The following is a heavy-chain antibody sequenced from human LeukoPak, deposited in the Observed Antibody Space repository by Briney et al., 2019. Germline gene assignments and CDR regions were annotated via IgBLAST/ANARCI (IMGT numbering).Heavy chain of an antibody. D-gene: IGHD5-12*01. V-gene: IGHV3-21*04. J-gene: IGHJ6*03. CDR3: AKDEWATFYYYYYMDV. Sequence: GGSLRLSCAASGFTFSSYSMNWVRQAPGKWLEWVSSISSSSSYIYYADSVKGRFTISRDNAKNSLYLQMNSLRAEDTAVYYCAKDEWATFYYYYYMDVWGKGTTVTVSS. CDR2: ISSSSSYI. CDR1: GFTFSSYS.